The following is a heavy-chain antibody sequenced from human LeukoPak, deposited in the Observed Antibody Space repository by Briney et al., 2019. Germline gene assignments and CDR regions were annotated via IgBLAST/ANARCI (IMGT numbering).Heavy chain of an antibody. V-gene: IGHV4-34*01. D-gene: IGHD1-14*01. J-gene: IGHJ4*02. CDR2: SSHGGNT. CDR1: GGSFSGYY. CDR3: ARTGNTFKDTFDS. Sequence: SETLSLTCAVYGGSFSGYYWNWIRRPPGKGLEWIGESSHGGNTKYNPSLKSRVTISVDTSKNQFSLKLSSVTAADTAVYYCARTGNTFKDTFDSWGQGTLVTVSS.